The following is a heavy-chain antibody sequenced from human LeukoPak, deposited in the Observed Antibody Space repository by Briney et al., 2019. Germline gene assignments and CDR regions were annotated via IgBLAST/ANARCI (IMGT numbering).Heavy chain of an antibody. D-gene: IGHD6-13*01. CDR2: INHSGST. Sequence: SETLSLTCAVYGGSFSGCYWSWIRQPPGKGLEWIGEINHSGSTNYNPSLKSRVTISVDTSKNQFSLKLSSVTAADTAVYYCARARKYSSSWAEGYFDYWGQGTLVTVSS. CDR3: ARARKYSSSWAEGYFDY. J-gene: IGHJ4*02. CDR1: GGSFSGCY. V-gene: IGHV4-34*01.